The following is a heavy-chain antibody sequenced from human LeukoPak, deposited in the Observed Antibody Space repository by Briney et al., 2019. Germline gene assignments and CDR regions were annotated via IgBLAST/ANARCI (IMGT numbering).Heavy chain of an antibody. CDR3: ARDRETGYYYGVDV. CDR2: ISGYSGNT. J-gene: IGHJ6*02. CDR1: GYTFTTYG. V-gene: IGHV1-18*01. Sequence: GASVKVSCKTSGYTFTTYGINWVRQAPGQGLKWMGWISGYSGNTNSAQKVQGRITMTTDTSTSTAYMELRTPRSDDTAVYYCARDRETGYYYGVDVWGQGTTVTVSS. D-gene: IGHD1-14*01.